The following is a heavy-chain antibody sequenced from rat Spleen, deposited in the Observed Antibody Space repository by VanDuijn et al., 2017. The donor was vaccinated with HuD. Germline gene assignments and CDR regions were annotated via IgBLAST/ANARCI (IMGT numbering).Heavy chain of an antibody. Sequence: EVQLVESGGGLVQPGRSMKLSCAASGFTFSSFPMAWVRQAPTKGLEWVATISTSGGSTYYRDSVKGRFTISRDNAKNTQYLQMDSLRSEDTATYYCARHEATEGIVTLYYFDYWGQGVMVTVSS. CDR2: ISTSGGST. CDR1: GFTFSSFP. D-gene: IGHD1-11*01. V-gene: IGHV5-46*01. CDR3: ARHEATEGIVTLYYFDY. J-gene: IGHJ2*01.